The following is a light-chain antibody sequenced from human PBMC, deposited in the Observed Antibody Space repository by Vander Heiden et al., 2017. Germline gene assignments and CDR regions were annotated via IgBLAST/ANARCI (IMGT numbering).Light chain of an antibody. CDR3: QQSYSTPQT. Sequence: DIQMTQSPSSLSASVGARVTIPCRASQSISSYLNWYQQKPGKPPKLLIYAASSLQSGVPSRFSGSGSGTDFTLTISSLQPEDFATYYCQQSYSTPQTFGQGTKLEIK. V-gene: IGKV1-39*01. CDR1: QSISSY. J-gene: IGKJ2*01. CDR2: AAS.